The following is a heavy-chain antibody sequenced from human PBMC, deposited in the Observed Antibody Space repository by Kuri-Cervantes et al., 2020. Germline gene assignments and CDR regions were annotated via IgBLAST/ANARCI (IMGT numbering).Heavy chain of an antibody. Sequence: SETLSLTCTVSGGSISSYYWSWIRQPPGKGLEWIGYIYYSGSTNYNPSLKSRVTISVDTSKNQFSLKLSSVTAADTAVYYCARMEGPEASHWGQGTLVTVSS. CDR3: ARMEGPEASH. D-gene: IGHD1-1*01. CDR1: GGSISSYY. J-gene: IGHJ4*02. CDR2: IYYSGST. V-gene: IGHV4-59*13.